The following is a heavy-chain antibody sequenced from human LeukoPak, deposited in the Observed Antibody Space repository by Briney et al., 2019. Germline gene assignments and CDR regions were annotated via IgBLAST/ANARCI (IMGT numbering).Heavy chain of an antibody. CDR3: ARSGNNYYYYYMDV. CDR1: GGTFSSYA. Sequence: ASVKVSCKASGGTFSSYAISWVRQAPGQGLEWMGWISAYNGNTNYAQKLQGRVTMTTDTSTSTAYMELRSLRSDDTAVYYCARSGNNYYYYYMDVWGKGTTVTVSS. CDR2: ISAYNGNT. V-gene: IGHV1-18*01. J-gene: IGHJ6*03. D-gene: IGHD3-10*01.